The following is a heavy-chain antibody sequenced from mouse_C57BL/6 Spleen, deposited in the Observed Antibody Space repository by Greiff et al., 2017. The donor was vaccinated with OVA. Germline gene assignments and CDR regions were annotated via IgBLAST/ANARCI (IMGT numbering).Heavy chain of an antibody. CDR1: GYTFTDYY. Sequence: VQLQQSGAELVKPGASVKISCKASGYTFTDYYINWVKQRPGQGLEWIGKIGPGSGSTYYNEKFKGKATLTVNKSSSTAYMELRSLTSEDSAVYYCARGMGYYGSSFDYWGQGTTLTVSS. J-gene: IGHJ2*01. V-gene: IGHV1-77*01. CDR2: IGPGSGST. CDR3: ARGMGYYGSSFDY. D-gene: IGHD1-1*01.